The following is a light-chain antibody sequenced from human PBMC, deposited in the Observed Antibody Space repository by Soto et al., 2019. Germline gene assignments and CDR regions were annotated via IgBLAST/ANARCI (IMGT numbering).Light chain of an antibody. CDR3: AAWDGSLSGYV. CDR2: STN. Sequence: QSLLTQPPSASGTPGQRVTISCSGSSSNIGSNTVNWYQQLPGTAPKLLIYSTNQRPSGVPDRFSGSKSGTSASLAIAGLQSEDEADYYCAAWDGSLSGYVFGLGTKLTVL. V-gene: IGLV1-44*01. CDR1: SSNIGSNT. J-gene: IGLJ1*01.